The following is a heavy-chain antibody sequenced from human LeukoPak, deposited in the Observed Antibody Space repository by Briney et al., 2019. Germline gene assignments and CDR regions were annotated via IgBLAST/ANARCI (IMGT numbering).Heavy chain of an antibody. Sequence: PGGSLRLSCAASGFTFSSYNMNWVRQAPGKGLEWVSYISSSSNTMYYADSVKGRFTISRDNAKNSLYLQMTSLRAEDTAVYYCAREPYSSSWYWCDYWGQGTLVTVSS. J-gene: IGHJ4*02. V-gene: IGHV3-48*01. CDR3: AREPYSSSWYWCDY. CDR2: ISSSSNTM. D-gene: IGHD6-13*01. CDR1: GFTFSSYN.